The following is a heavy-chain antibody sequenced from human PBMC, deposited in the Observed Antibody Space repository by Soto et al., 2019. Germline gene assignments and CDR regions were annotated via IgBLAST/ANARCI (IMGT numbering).Heavy chain of an antibody. Sequence: LRLSCAASGFTFSDYSMNWVRQAPGKGLEWLSSISSSSSTMYYADSVKGRFTISRDDAKNSLYLQMNSLRDEDTAVYYCARGDYYYYGLDVWGQGTTVTVSS. V-gene: IGHV3-48*02. CDR1: GFTFSDYS. CDR2: ISSSSSTM. D-gene: IGHD3-16*01. CDR3: ARGDYYYYGLDV. J-gene: IGHJ6*02.